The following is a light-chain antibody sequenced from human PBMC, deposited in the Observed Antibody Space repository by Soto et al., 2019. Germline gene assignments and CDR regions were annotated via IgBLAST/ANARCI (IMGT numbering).Light chain of an antibody. CDR1: QGVTTN. V-gene: IGKV3-15*01. CDR2: DTS. Sequence: EIVMTQSPATLSVSPGERATLSCRAGQGVTTNFAWYQQKSGQSPRLLIYDTSTRATGIPARFSGSGSETEFTLTISSLQSEDFAVYYCHQYNNWPPITFGQGTRLEIK. CDR3: HQYNNWPPIT. J-gene: IGKJ5*01.